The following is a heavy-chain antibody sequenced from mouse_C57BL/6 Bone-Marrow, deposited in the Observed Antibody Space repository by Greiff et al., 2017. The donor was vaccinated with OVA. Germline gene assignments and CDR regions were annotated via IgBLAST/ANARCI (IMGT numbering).Heavy chain of an antibody. V-gene: IGHV1-54*01. CDR2: INPGSGGT. D-gene: IGHD2-10*02. CDR1: GYAFTNYL. J-gene: IGHJ2*01. Sequence: QVQLQQSGAELVRPGTSVKVSCKASGYAFTNYLLEWVKQRPGQGLEWIGVINPGSGGTNYNEKFKGKATLTADKSSSTAYMQLSSLTSEDSAVYFCARHEEGYGNQGYWGQGTTLTVSS. CDR3: ARHEEGYGNQGY.